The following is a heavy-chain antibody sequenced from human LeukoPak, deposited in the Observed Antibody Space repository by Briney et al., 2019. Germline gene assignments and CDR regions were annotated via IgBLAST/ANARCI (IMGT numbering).Heavy chain of an antibody. D-gene: IGHD5-12*01. CDR2: INPNSGGT. CDR1: VYTFTAYF. V-gene: IGHV1-2*02. Sequence: ASVKVSCKASVYTFTAYFMHWVRQAPGQGLEWMGWINPNSGGTNYAQKFQGRVTVTRDTSLSTAYMELSRLGSDDTAVYYCARTDIVATADAFDIWGQGTMVTVSS. CDR3: ARTDIVATADAFDI. J-gene: IGHJ3*02.